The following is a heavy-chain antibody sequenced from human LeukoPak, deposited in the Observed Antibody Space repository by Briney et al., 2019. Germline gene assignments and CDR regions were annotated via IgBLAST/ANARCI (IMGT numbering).Heavy chain of an antibody. J-gene: IGHJ4*02. CDR2: IKQDGSEK. CDR3: ARLNYYDSGKPFDY. Sequence: GGSLRLSCAASGFTFSSYAMSWVRQAPGKGLEWVANIKQDGSEKYYVDSVKGRFTISRDNAKKSLYLQMNSLRAEDTAVYYCARLNYYDSGKPFDYWGQGTLVTVSS. D-gene: IGHD3-10*01. CDR1: GFTFSSYA. V-gene: IGHV3-7*04.